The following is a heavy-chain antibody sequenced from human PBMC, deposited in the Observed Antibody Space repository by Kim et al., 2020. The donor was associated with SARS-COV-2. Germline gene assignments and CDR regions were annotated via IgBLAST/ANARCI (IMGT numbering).Heavy chain of an antibody. CDR3: AKVDAYYYGSGTVDY. CDR1: GFTFSSYA. J-gene: IGHJ4*02. Sequence: GGSLRLSCAASGFTFSSYAMSWVRQAPGKGLEWVSAISGSGGSTYYADSVKGWFTISRDNSKNTLYLQMNSLRAEDTAVYYCAKVDAYYYGSGTVDYWGQGTLVTVSS. V-gene: IGHV3-23*01. CDR2: ISGSGGST. D-gene: IGHD3-10*01.